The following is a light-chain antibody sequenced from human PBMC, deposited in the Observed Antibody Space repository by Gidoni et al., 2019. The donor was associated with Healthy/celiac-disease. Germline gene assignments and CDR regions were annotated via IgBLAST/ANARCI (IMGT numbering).Light chain of an antibody. V-gene: IGKV3-15*01. Sequence: EIVLTQSPAPLSVSPGERATLSYRASQRVSSNLAWYQQKPGQAPRLLIYGASTRATGIPARFSGSGSGTEFTLTISSLQSEDFAVYYCQQDNNWPPYTFGQGTKLEIK. CDR3: QQDNNWPPYT. J-gene: IGKJ2*01. CDR1: QRVSSN. CDR2: GAS.